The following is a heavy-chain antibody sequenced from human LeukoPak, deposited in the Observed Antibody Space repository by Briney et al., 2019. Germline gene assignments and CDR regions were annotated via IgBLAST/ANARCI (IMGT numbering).Heavy chain of an antibody. J-gene: IGHJ5*02. V-gene: IGHV1-2*06. CDR1: GYTFTGYY. Sequence: ASVKVSCKASGYTFTGYYMHWVRQAPGHGLEWMGRINPNSGGTNYAQKFQGRVTMTRDTSISTAYMELSRLRSDDTAVYYCARDHLAPGHVASAPFDPWGQGTLVTVSS. CDR2: INPNSGGT. D-gene: IGHD3-3*02. CDR3: ARDHLAPGHVASAPFDP.